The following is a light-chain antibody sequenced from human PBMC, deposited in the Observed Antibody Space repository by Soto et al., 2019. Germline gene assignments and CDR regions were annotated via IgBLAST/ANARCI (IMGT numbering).Light chain of an antibody. CDR2: DVS. CDR3: QQYGSSIT. Sequence: IVLTQSPATLSLSPWERGTLSCRASESVTNYLAWYQQKPGQAPRLLVYDVSNRATGIPARFSGGGSGTDFTLTISNLEPEDFAVFYCQQYGSSITFGQGTRLEIK. V-gene: IGKV3-11*01. CDR1: ESVTNY. J-gene: IGKJ5*01.